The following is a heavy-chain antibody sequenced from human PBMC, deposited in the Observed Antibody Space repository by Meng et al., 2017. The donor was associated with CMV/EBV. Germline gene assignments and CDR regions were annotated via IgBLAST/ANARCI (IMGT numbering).Heavy chain of an antibody. V-gene: IGHV3-21*01. J-gene: IGHJ6*02. CDR2: ISSSSSYI. D-gene: IGHD3-3*01. CDR1: GFTFSSYS. CDR3: AREIGTYYDFWSGYYSHYYGMDV. Sequence: GGSLRLSCAASGFTFSSYSMNWVRQAPGKGLEWVSSISSSSSYIYYADSVKGRFTISRDNAKNSLYLQMNSLRAEDTAVYYCAREIGTYYDFWSGYYSHYYGMDVWGQGTTVTDSS.